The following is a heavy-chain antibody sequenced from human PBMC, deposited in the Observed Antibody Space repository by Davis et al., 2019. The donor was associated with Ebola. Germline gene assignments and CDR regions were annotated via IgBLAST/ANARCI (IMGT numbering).Heavy chain of an antibody. Sequence: MPSETLSLTCTVSGGSISSYYWSWIRQPPGKGLEWIGYIYYSGSTNYNPSLKSRVTISVDTSKNQFSLKLSSVTAADTAVYYCARANLGYCSGGSCSNYYFDYWGQGTLVTVSS. D-gene: IGHD2-15*01. J-gene: IGHJ4*02. CDR1: GGSISSYY. CDR3: ARANLGYCSGGSCSNYYFDY. V-gene: IGHV4-59*08. CDR2: IYYSGST.